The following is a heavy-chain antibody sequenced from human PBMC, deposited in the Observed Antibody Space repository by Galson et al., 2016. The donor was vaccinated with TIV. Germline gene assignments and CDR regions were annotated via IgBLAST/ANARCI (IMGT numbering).Heavy chain of an antibody. CDR1: GFTFSSYP. CDR2: ISYDGSNK. D-gene: IGHD1-20*01. J-gene: IGHJ4*02. Sequence: SCKASGFTFSSYPMHWVRQAPAKGLEWVAVISYDGSNKYYADSVKGRFTISKDNSKNTLSLQMNSLKAEDTAVYFCARDSGYDINWSPGYWGQGTLVTVSS. CDR3: ARDSGYDINWSPGY. V-gene: IGHV3-30-3*01.